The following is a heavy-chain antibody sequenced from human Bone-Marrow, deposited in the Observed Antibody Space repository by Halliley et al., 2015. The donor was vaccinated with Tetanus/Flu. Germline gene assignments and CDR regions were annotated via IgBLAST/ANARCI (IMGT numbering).Heavy chain of an antibody. Sequence: QVQLVQSGAEVKNYGSSVKVSCKTSGGTFSNSAISWVRQAPGQGLEWMGGIIPIFGSAKYAQNFQDRVTISADKSTSTSYMELSSLSSEDTAVYYCAGGKDYYESGGYPVSYGMDVWGQGTMVSVSS. J-gene: IGHJ6*02. D-gene: IGHD3-22*01. CDR2: IIPIFGSA. V-gene: IGHV1-69*14. CDR1: GGTFSNSA. CDR3: AGGKDYYESGGYPVSYGMDV.